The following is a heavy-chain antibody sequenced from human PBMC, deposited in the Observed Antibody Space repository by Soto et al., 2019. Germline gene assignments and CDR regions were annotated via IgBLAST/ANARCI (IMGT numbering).Heavy chain of an antibody. V-gene: IGHV4-4*07. CDR2: IFSSGRT. J-gene: IGHJ4*02. CDR1: GASLLSSY. CDR3: AKGWAVKYFDT. D-gene: IGHD3-9*01. Sequence: SETLSLTCSVSGASLLSSYWSWVRQPAGKGLEGIGHIFSSGRTSYNPSLKSRLTMSIDTSKNLFSLNLSSVTAADTAVYYCAKGWAVKYFDTWGQGTLVTVFS.